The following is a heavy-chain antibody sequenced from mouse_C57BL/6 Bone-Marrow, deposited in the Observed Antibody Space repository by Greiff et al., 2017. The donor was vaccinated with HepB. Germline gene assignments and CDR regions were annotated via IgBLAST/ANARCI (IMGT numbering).Heavy chain of an antibody. CDR2: ISSGGSYT. Sequence: EVQLVESGGDLVKPGGSLKLSCAASGFTFSSYGLSWVRQTPDKRLEWVATISSGGSYTYYPDSVKGRFTISRDNAKNTLYLQMSSLKSEDTAMYYCARHRGSYDGYYGWYFDVWGTGTTVTVSS. J-gene: IGHJ1*03. CDR1: GFTFSSYG. D-gene: IGHD2-3*01. V-gene: IGHV5-6*01. CDR3: ARHRGSYDGYYGWYFDV.